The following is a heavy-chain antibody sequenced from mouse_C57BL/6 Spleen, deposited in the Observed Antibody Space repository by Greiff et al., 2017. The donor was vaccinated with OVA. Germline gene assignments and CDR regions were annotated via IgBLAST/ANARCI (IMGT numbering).Heavy chain of an antibody. V-gene: IGHV5-9-1*02. Sequence: EVQLVESGEGLVKPGGSLKLSCAASGFTFSSYAMSWVRQTPEKRLEWVAYISSGGDYIYYADTVKGRFTISRDNARNTLYLQMSSLKSEDTAMYYCTRGEGAQATSAMDYWGQGTSVTVSS. D-gene: IGHD3-2*02. CDR1: GFTFSSYA. CDR3: TRGEGAQATSAMDY. CDR2: ISSGGDYI. J-gene: IGHJ4*01.